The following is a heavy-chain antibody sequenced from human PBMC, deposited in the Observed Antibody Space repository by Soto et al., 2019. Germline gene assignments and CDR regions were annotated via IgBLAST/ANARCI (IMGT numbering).Heavy chain of an antibody. CDR3: ASRVAYDAFDI. CDR2: IYYSVST. V-gene: IGHV4-59*08. J-gene: IGHJ3*02. CDR1: GGSISSYY. Sequence: SETLSLTCTVSGGSISSYYWSWIRQPPGKGLEWIGYIYYSVSTNYNPSLKSRVTISVDTSKNQFSLKLSSVTAADTAVYYCASRVAYDAFDIWGQGTMVTVSS. D-gene: IGHD3-3*01.